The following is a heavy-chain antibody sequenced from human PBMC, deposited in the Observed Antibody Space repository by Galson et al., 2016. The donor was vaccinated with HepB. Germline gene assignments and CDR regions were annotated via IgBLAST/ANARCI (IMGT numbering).Heavy chain of an antibody. CDR2: VSFDGGHK. D-gene: IGHD1-26*01. V-gene: IGHV3-30*18. CDR1: GFSFIDSA. J-gene: IGHJ4*02. Sequence: SLRLSCATSGFSFIDSAMHWVRQAPGKGLECVAFVSFDGGHKDYADSVKGRFTITRDNSKSTLYLQLTSLRLEDTAVYYCVKGRASVGTTFLQHWGQGALVAVSS. CDR3: VKGRASVGTTFLQH.